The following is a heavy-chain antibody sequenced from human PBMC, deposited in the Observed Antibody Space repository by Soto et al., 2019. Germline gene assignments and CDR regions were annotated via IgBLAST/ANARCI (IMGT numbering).Heavy chain of an antibody. Sequence: SQTLSLTCAISGDSVSSNSAAWNWIRQSPSRGLEWLGRTYYRSKWYNDYAVSVKSRITINPDTSKNQFSLQLNSVTPEDTAVYYCARDSKRYNWNYYYGSGSYYFDYWGQGTLVTVSS. CDR3: ARDSKRYNWNYYYGSGSYYFDY. D-gene: IGHD3-10*01. CDR2: TYYRSKWYN. CDR1: GDSVSSNSAA. J-gene: IGHJ4*02. V-gene: IGHV6-1*01.